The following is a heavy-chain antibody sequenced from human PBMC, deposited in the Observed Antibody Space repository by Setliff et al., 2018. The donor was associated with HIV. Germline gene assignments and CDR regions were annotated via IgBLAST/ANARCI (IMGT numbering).Heavy chain of an antibody. D-gene: IGHD5-12*01. CDR2: IKQDGSEK. J-gene: IGHJ4*02. CDR3: ATDIVATLDY. CDR1: GFTFSSYS. V-gene: IGHV3-7*01. Sequence: GGSLRLSCAASGFTFSSYSMNWVRQAPGKGLEWVANIKQDGSEKYYVDSVKGRFTISRDNAKNSLYLQMNSLRAEDTAVYYCATDIVATLDYWGQGTLVTVSS.